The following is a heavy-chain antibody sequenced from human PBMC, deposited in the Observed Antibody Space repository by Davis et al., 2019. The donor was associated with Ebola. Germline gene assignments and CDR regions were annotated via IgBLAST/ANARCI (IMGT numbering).Heavy chain of an antibody. CDR2: VSGSGTTT. CDR1: GFTFRTYA. J-gene: IGHJ4*02. Sequence: GESLKISCAASGFTFRTYAMNWVRQAPGKGLGWVSAVSGSGTTTSYADSVKGRFTISRDNSNTTLYLQMNSLRVEDTARYYCAKASWGPAARPLLDSWGQGTLVTVSS. V-gene: IGHV3-23*01. CDR3: AKASWGPAARPLLDS. D-gene: IGHD2-2*02.